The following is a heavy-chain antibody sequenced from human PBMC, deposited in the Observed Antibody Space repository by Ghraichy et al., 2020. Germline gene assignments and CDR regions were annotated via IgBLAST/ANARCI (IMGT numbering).Heavy chain of an antibody. J-gene: IGHJ6*02. V-gene: IGHV1-69*13. CDR3: ARSPNQFPYGMDV. Sequence: SVKVSCKASGGTFSSYAISWVRQAPGQGLEWMGGIIPIFGTANYAQKFQGRVTITADESTSTAYMELSSLRSEDTAVYYCARSPNQFPYGMDVWGQGTTVTVSS. D-gene: IGHD2-21*01. CDR1: GGTFSSYA. CDR2: IIPIFGTA.